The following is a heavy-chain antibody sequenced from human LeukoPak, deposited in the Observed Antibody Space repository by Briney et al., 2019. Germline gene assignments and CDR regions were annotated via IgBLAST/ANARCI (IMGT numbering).Heavy chain of an antibody. J-gene: IGHJ4*02. CDR2: MHPNSGNT. CDR1: GYTFTTYD. V-gene: IGHV1-8*01. Sequence: ASVTVSCKASGYTFTTYDINWVRQATGQGLEWMGWMHPNSGNTGYAQKLQGRVTMTTDTSTSTAYMELRSLRSDDTAVYYCARDTSLWLRPIDYWGQGTLVTVSS. CDR3: ARDTSLWLRPIDY. D-gene: IGHD5-12*01.